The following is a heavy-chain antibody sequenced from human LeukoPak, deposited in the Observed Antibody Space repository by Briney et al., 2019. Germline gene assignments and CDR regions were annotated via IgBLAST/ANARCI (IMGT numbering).Heavy chain of an antibody. CDR2: ISSSGSTI. CDR3: ARVDYYGSGSYQAPDV. CDR1: GFTFSDYY. D-gene: IGHD3-10*01. V-gene: IGHV3-11*04. J-gene: IGHJ6*04. Sequence: GGSLRLSCAASGFTFSDYYMSWIRQAPRKGLEWVSYISSSGSTIYYADSVKGRFTISRDNAKNSLYLQMNSLRAEDTAVYYCARVDYYGSGSYQAPDVWGKGTTVTVSS.